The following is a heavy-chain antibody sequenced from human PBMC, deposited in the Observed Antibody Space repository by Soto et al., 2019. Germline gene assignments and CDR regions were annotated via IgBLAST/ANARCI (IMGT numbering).Heavy chain of an antibody. CDR1: GYIFINYG. Sequence: ASVKVSCKASGYIFINYGISWMRQAPGQGLEWMGWINACNGNTQYSQSLLGRVTMTRDTSTSTAYMELSSLRSEDTAVYYCARDPNYDFWSGYVCDYWGQGTLVTVSS. D-gene: IGHD3-3*01. J-gene: IGHJ4*02. CDR2: INACNGNT. V-gene: IGHV1-18*01. CDR3: ARDPNYDFWSGYVCDY.